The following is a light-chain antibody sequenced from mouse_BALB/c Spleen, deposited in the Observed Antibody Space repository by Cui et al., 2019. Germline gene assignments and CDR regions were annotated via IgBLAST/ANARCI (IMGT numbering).Light chain of an antibody. J-gene: IGKJ1*01. CDR1: QRLLDSDRNTY. V-gene: IGKV1-135*01. Sequence: DVMMTQTPLTLSAPIGQPASISCKSSQRLLDSDRNTYVNWWLQRPGQSPKRLIYLVAKLDAGVTDRLTGSGSGTDFTLKISRVEAEDLGVYDCWQGTHFPQRFGGGSKLEIK. CDR2: LVA. CDR3: WQGTHFPQR.